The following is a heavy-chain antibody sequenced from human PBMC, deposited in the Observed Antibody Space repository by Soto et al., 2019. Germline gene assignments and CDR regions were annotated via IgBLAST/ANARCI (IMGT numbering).Heavy chain of an antibody. CDR2: ISAYNGNT. V-gene: IGHV1-18*01. J-gene: IGHJ6*03. D-gene: IGHD4-4*01. CDR1: GYTFTSYG. Sequence: ASVKVSCKASGYTFTSYGISWVRQAPGQGLEWMGWISAYNGNTNYAQKLQGRVTMTTDTSTSTAYMELRSLRSDDTAVYYCARGSGNYEIYYYYYMDVWGKGTTVTVSS. CDR3: ARGSGNYEIYYYYYMDV.